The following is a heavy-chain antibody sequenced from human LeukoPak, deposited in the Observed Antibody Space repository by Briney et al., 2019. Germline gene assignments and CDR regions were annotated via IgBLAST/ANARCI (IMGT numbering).Heavy chain of an antibody. D-gene: IGHD4-23*01. V-gene: IGHV3-48*04. CDR1: GFTFSSYW. CDR2: ISSSGSTI. Sequence: GGSLRLSCAASGFTFSSYWMHWVRQAPGKGLEWVSYISSSGSTIYYADSVKGRFTISRDNAKNSLYLQMNSLRAEDTAVYYCARDYGGSSPFDYWGQGTLVTVSS. CDR3: ARDYGGSSPFDY. J-gene: IGHJ4*02.